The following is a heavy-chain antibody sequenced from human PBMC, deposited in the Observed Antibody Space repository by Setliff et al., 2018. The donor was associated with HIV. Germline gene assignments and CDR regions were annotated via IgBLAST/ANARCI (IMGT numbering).Heavy chain of an antibody. CDR2: MNPNSGNT. Sequence: PSVKVSCKASGGTFSNYAINWVRQATGQGLEWMGWMNPNSGNTGYAQKFQGRVTMTRNTSISTAYMELSRLRSDDTAVYYCARGVIHPHFYDSSGPIGYWGQGTLVTVSS. V-gene: IGHV1-8*02. J-gene: IGHJ4*02. CDR1: GGTFSNYA. D-gene: IGHD3-22*01. CDR3: ARGVIHPHFYDSSGPIGY.